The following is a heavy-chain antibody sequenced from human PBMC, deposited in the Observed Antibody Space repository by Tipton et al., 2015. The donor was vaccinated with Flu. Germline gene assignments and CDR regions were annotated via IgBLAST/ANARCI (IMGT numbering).Heavy chain of an antibody. Sequence: TLSLTCVVSGDSIRNDYFWGWIRQPPGKGLEWIATIHRSRSTKYNPSLKGRVTISVDTSKNQFSLELRSVTAADTAVYFCASRTPPNYFYYYGMDVWGHGTTVTVSS. CDR1: GDSIRNDYF. CDR3: ASRTPPNYFYYYGMDV. CDR2: IHRSRST. D-gene: IGHD2-2*01. J-gene: IGHJ6*02. V-gene: IGHV4-38-2*01.